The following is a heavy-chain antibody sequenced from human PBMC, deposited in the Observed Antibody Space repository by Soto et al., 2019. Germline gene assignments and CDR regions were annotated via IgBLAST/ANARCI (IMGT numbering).Heavy chain of an antibody. Sequence: PGGSLSLSCAASGFTFRNHSMSWVRQAPGKGLEWVSYISSSGRTIYYADSVKGRFTFSRDNAKNSLYLQLNSLRDEDTAVYYCARDGGYYDNSGYYRPLLDFWGQGTLVTVSS. J-gene: IGHJ4*02. CDR3: ARDGGYYDNSGYYRPLLDF. CDR1: GFTFRNHS. D-gene: IGHD3-22*01. CDR2: ISSSGRTI. V-gene: IGHV3-48*02.